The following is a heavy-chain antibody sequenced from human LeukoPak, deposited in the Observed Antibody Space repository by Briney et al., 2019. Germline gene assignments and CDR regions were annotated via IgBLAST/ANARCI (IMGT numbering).Heavy chain of an antibody. CDR2: IYPGDSDT. Sequence: GGSLKISCKGSGYSFTSYWIGWVRQMPGRGLEWMGIIYPGDSDTRYSPSFQGQVTISADKPISTAYVQWSSLKASDTAIYYCARRDYGGKHFDYWGQGTLVTVSS. CDR3: ARRDYGGKHFDY. V-gene: IGHV5-51*01. CDR1: GYSFTSYW. J-gene: IGHJ4*02. D-gene: IGHD4-23*01.